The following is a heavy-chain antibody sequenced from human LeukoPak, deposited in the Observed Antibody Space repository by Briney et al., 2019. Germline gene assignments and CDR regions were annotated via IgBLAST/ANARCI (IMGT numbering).Heavy chain of an antibody. Sequence: SETLSLTCTVSGGSISSTTYYWAWVRQPPGKGLEWIVSIYHSGSTYYNPSLKSRLTISVDTSKNQFSLKLSSVTAADTAVYYCARRGKNYDFWSGYPFEFSYYYYMDVWGKGTTVTVSS. D-gene: IGHD3-3*01. CDR3: ARRGKNYDFWSGYPFEFSYYYYMDV. V-gene: IGHV4-39*07. CDR1: GGSISSTTYY. J-gene: IGHJ6*03. CDR2: IYHSGST.